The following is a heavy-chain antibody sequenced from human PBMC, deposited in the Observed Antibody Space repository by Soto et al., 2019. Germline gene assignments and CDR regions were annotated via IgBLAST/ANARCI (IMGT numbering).Heavy chain of an antibody. CDR2: IYYSGST. D-gene: IGHD3-10*01. CDR3: ARLDGSLTTYYCYGMDV. V-gene: IGHV4-39*01. J-gene: IGHJ6*02. CDR1: GGSISSSVSY. Sequence: PSETLSLTCTVSGGSISSSVSYWGWIRQPPGKGLEWIGSIYYSGSTYYNPSLKSRVTISVDTSKNQFSLKLSSVTAADTAVYYCARLDGSLTTYYCYGMDVWGQGTTVTVSS.